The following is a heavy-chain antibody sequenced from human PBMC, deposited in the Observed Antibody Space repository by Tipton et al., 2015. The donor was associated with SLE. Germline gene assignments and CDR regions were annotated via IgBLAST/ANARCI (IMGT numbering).Heavy chain of an antibody. CDR1: GFTFDDYT. CDR3: ARATHSSGCDIEL. CDR2: ISWDVSST. V-gene: IGHV3-43*01. D-gene: IGHD6-19*01. J-gene: IGHJ2*01. Sequence: SLRLSCAASGFTFDDYTMHWVRQAPGKGLEWVSLISWDVSSTYYADSVKGRFTISRDNSKNSLYLQMNSLRTEDTALYYCARATHSSGCDIELWGRGSLVTVSS.